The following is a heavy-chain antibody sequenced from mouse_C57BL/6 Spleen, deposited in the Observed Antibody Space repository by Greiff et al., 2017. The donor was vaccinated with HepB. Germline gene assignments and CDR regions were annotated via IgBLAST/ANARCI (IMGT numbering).Heavy chain of an antibody. CDR2: INPNNGGT. Sequence: EVQLQQSGPELVKPGASVKISCKASGYTFTDYYMNWVKQSHGKSLEWIGDINPNNGGTSYNQKFKGKATLTVDKSSSTAYMELRSLTSEDSAVYYCARSGDDAFYAMDYWGQGTSVTVSS. J-gene: IGHJ4*01. CDR3: ARSGDDAFYAMDY. V-gene: IGHV1-26*01. CDR1: GYTFTDYY.